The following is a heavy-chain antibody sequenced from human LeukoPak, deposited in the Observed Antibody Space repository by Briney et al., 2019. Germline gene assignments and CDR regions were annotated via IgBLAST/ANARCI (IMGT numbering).Heavy chain of an antibody. J-gene: IGHJ4*02. Sequence: GGSLRLSCAVSGITLSNYGMSWVRQAPGKGLEWVAGISDSGSRTNYADSVKGRFTISRDNPKNTLYLQMNSLRAEDTAVYFCAKRGAVIRVILVGFHKEAYYFDSWGQGALVTVAS. CDR1: GITLSNYG. V-gene: IGHV3-23*01. CDR3: AKRGAVIRVILVGFHKEAYYFDS. D-gene: IGHD3-22*01. CDR2: ISDSGSRT.